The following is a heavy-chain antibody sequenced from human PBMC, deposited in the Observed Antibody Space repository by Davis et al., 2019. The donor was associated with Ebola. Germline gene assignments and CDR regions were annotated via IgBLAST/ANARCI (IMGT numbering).Heavy chain of an antibody. V-gene: IGHV3-74*01. CDR3: VRCTGRGGRVPFDY. CDR2: INGDGSST. J-gene: IGHJ4*02. D-gene: IGHD2-8*02. CDR1: GFTFSTYW. Sequence: PGGSLRLSCAASGFTFSTYWMHWVRQAPGKGLVWVSRINGDGSSTTYADSVKGRFTISRDNAKNTLYLQMNSLRAEDTAVYYCVRCTGRGGRVPFDYWGQGTLVTVSS.